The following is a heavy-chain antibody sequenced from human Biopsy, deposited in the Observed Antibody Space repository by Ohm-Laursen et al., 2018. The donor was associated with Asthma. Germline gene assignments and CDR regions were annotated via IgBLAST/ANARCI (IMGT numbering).Heavy chain of an antibody. D-gene: IGHD5-12*01. Sequence: ASVKVSCKTSGYTFNSASITWVRQAPGQGLEWMGWISVYNGNTKVAQKLQDRVTMITDTSTSTAYMELRSLSSEDTAVYYCARGYSGSDRIVYYYSGLEVWGQGTTVTVSS. CDR2: ISVYNGNT. V-gene: IGHV1-18*01. CDR3: ARGYSGSDRIVYYYSGLEV. CDR1: GYTFNSAS. J-gene: IGHJ6*02.